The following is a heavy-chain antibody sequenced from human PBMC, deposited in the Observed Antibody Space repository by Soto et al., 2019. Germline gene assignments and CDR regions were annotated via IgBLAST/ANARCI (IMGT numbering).Heavy chain of an antibody. Sequence: GGSLRLSCAASGFTFSSYAMHWVRQAPGKGLEWVAVISYDGSNKYYADSVKGRFTISRDNSKNTLYLQMNSPRAEDTAVYYCARPNSSSWYTWFDPWGQGTLVTVSS. CDR1: GFTFSSYA. V-gene: IGHV3-30*04. D-gene: IGHD6-13*01. J-gene: IGHJ5*02. CDR2: ISYDGSNK. CDR3: ARPNSSSWYTWFDP.